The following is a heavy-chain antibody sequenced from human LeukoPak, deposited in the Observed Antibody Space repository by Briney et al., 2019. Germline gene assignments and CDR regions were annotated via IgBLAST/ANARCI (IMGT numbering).Heavy chain of an antibody. J-gene: IGHJ3*02. CDR3: ARTDGLDI. CDR1: GFSVSSYN. V-gene: IGHV3-48*04. Sequence: PGGSLSLSCAASGFSVSSYNMNWVRQAPGKGLEWISYITSSGRAVYYADSVRGRFTMSRDSAKNSLYLQMNSLRAEDAALYYCARTDGLDIWGQGTMVTVSS. CDR2: ITSSGRAV.